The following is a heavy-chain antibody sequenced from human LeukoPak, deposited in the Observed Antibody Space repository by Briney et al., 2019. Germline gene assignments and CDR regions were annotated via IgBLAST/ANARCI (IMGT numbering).Heavy chain of an antibody. V-gene: IGHV4-39*01. J-gene: IGHJ4*02. CDR1: GGSISSGTYY. D-gene: IGHD3-3*01. CDR3: ARRTSAISKIDY. Sequence: SETLSLTCTVSGGSISSGTYYWAWIRQPPGQGLEWIANIYYSGSSYYNPSLKSRVTISVDTSKNEFSLRMSSVTAADTAVYYCARRTSAISKIDYCGQGTLVTVSS. CDR2: IYYSGSS.